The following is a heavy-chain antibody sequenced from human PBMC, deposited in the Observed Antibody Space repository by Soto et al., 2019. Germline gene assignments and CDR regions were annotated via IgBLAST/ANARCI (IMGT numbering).Heavy chain of an antibody. Sequence: QVHLQESGPGLVKPSETLSLTCTVSSGSVSVGDYYWTWIRQAPGRGLEWIGYIFYNGNTNYNPSLKRRVTISADTSKDQFSLTLTSVTAADTAVYYCERDYGEPYQAFFDSWGQGSLVTVAS. CDR2: IFYNGNT. J-gene: IGHJ4*02. CDR3: ERDYGEPYQAFFDS. V-gene: IGHV4-61*08. D-gene: IGHD1-26*01. CDR1: SGSVSVGDYY.